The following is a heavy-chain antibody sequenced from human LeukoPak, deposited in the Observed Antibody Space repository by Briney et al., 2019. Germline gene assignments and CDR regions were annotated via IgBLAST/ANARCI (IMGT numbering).Heavy chain of an antibody. CDR2: IYTSGNT. J-gene: IGHJ4*02. Sequence: PSETLSLTCTVSGGSISSYYWSWIRQPAGKGLEWIGRIYTSGNTNYNPSLKSRVTMSVDTSKNQFSLKLSSVTAADTAVYYCARDDSGYSYGTFDYWGQGTLVTVSS. CDR1: GGSISSYY. D-gene: IGHD5-18*01. V-gene: IGHV4-4*07. CDR3: ARDDSGYSYGTFDY.